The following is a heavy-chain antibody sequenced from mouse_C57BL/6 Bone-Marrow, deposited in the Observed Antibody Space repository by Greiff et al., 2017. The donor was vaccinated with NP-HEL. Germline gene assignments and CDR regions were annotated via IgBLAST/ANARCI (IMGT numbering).Heavy chain of an antibody. J-gene: IGHJ1*03. D-gene: IGHD2-4*01. CDR1: GFNIKDYY. CDR2: IDPEDGET. Sequence: DVKLVESGAELVKPGASVKLSCTASGFNIKDYYMHWVKQRTEQGLEWIGRIDPEDGETKYAPKFQGKATITADTSSNTAYLQLSSLTSEDTAVYYCAREHYDYDERVWYFDVWGTGTTVTVSS. CDR3: AREHYDYDERVWYFDV. V-gene: IGHV14-2*01.